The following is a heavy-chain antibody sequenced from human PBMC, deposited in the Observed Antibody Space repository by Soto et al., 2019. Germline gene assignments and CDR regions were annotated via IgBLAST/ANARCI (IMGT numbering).Heavy chain of an antibody. D-gene: IGHD2-21*01. CDR2: IYYSGST. V-gene: IGHV4-59*08. Sequence: SETLSLTCTVSGGSISSYYWSWIRQPPGKGLEWIGYIYYSGSTNYNPSLKSRVTISVDTSKNQFSLKLSSVTAADTAVYYCARTIVVEAFYYYGMDVWGQGTTVTVSS. CDR1: GGSISSYY. CDR3: ARTIVVEAFYYYGMDV. J-gene: IGHJ6*02.